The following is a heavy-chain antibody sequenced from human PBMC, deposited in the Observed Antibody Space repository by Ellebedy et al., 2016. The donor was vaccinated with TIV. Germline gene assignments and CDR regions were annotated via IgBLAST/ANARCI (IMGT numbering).Heavy chain of an antibody. CDR1: GGSVSSTPYY. D-gene: IGHD7-27*01. V-gene: IGHV4-39*01. CDR3: ARLRQTGNQGRGYFDH. J-gene: IGHJ4*02. CDR2: THYSGST. Sequence: SETLSLXXTVFGGSVSSTPYYWGWIRQTPGRGLEWIATTHYSGSTFYNSSLQSRVTVSADTSKNQFSLKLSSVTAPDTAVYYCARLRQTGNQGRGYFDHWGQGTLVTVSS.